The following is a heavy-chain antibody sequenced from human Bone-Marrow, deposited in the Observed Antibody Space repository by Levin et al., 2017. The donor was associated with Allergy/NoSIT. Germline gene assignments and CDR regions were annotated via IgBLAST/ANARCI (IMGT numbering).Heavy chain of an antibody. D-gene: IGHD6-13*01. CDR3: ARGRFSNSWFTFGP. Sequence: ASQTLSLTCTVSGDSFSTYYWSWIRQPPGKGLEWIAYIHYSGSTNYNPSLNSRVTISLDTSKNQFSLKLTSVTAADTAVYYCARGRFSNSWFTFGPWGQGTLVTVSS. V-gene: IGHV4-59*12. CDR1: GDSFSTYY. J-gene: IGHJ5*02. CDR2: IHYSGST.